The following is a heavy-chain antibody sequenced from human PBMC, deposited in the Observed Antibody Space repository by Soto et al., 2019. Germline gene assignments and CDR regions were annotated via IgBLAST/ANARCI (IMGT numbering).Heavy chain of an antibody. CDR2: IVVGSGNT. CDR3: AAVRGADIVVVPAAVGAFDI. CDR1: GFTFTSSA. J-gene: IGHJ3*02. Sequence: QMTLVQSGPEVKKPGTSVKVSCKASGFTFTSSAVQWVRQARGQRLEWIGWIVVGSGNTNYAQKFQERVTITRDMSTSTAYMELSSLRSEDTAVYYCAAVRGADIVVVPAAVGAFDIWGQGTMVTVSS. V-gene: IGHV1-58*01. D-gene: IGHD2-2*01.